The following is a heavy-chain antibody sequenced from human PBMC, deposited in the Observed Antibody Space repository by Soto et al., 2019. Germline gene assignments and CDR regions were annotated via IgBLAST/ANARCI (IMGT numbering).Heavy chain of an antibody. Sequence: PSETLSLTCAVYGGSFSGYYWSWIRQPPGKGLEWIGEINHSGSTNYNPSLKSRVTVSVDTSKNQFSLNLRSATAADTAVYYCARLPSRHLVDYWGQGTLVTVSS. CDR3: ARLPSRHLVDY. J-gene: IGHJ4*02. CDR1: GGSFSGYY. D-gene: IGHD3-3*02. CDR2: INHSGST. V-gene: IGHV4-34*01.